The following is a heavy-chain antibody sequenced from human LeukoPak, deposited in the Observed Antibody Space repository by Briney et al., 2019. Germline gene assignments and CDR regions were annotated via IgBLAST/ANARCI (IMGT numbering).Heavy chain of an antibody. CDR2: INHRGST. J-gene: IGHJ6*02. D-gene: IGHD2-2*01. Sequence: PSETLSVTCVVYGGSFSGYHWSWIRQPPGKGLEGIGEINHRGSTNYNPSLKSRVTISVDTSKNQFSLNLSSVTAADTAVYYCARDVVVVPAAIHYGMDVWGQGTTVTVSS. CDR3: ARDVVVVPAAIHYGMDV. CDR1: GGSFSGYH. V-gene: IGHV4-34*01.